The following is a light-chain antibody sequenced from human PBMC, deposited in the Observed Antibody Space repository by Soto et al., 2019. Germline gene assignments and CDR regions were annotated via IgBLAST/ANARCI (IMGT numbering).Light chain of an antibody. CDR1: QSVSSSY. V-gene: IGKV3-20*01. J-gene: IGKJ5*01. CDR3: QQYGSSPQT. CDR2: GAS. Sequence: ERVMPQSPATLSVSPGERGTLSCRASQSVSSSYLAWYQQKPGQAPRLLIYGASSRATGIPDRFSGSGSGTDFTLTISRLEPEDFAVYYCQQYGSSPQTFGQGTRLEI.